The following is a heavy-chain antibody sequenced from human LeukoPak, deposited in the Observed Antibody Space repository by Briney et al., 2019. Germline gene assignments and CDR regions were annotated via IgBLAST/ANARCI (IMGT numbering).Heavy chain of an antibody. CDR2: IYASGGA. J-gene: IGHJ4*02. CDR3: VRRHDY. Sequence: GGSLRLSCVASGFDVNDNFMIWVRQAPGQGLEWISIIYASGGAYHSETVKGRFSAFRDTSKNTIFLQMNNLRADDTAMYYCVRRHDYWGQGTLVTVSS. CDR1: GFDVNDNF. V-gene: IGHV3-53*01.